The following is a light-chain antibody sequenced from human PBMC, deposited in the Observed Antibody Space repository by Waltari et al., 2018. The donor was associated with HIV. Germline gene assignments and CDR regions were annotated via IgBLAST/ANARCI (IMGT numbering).Light chain of an antibody. Sequence: QSALTQPPSASGSPGQSVTISCTGTSSDVGGYNYVSWYQQHPGKAPKLMIYEVSKRPSGVPDRCSGSKSGNTASLTVSGLQAEDEADYYCSSSRVCGGGTKLTVL. CDR3: SSSRV. CDR1: SSDVGGYNY. J-gene: IGLJ3*02. V-gene: IGLV2-8*01. CDR2: EVS.